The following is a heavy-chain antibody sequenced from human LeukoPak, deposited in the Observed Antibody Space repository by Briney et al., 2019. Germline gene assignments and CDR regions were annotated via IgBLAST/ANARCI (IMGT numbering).Heavy chain of an antibody. CDR3: ARERGGIAARGGDFDY. CDR1: GGSFSGYY. V-gene: IGHV4-34*01. Sequence: SETLSLTCAVYGGSFSGYYWSWIRQPPGKGLEWIGEINHSGSTNYNPSLKSRVTISVDTSKNQFSLKLSSVTAADTAVYYCARERGGIAARGGDFDYWGQGTLVTVSS. J-gene: IGHJ4*02. D-gene: IGHD6-6*01. CDR2: INHSGST.